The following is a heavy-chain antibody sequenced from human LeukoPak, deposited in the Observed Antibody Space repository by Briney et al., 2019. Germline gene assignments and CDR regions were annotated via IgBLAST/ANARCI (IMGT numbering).Heavy chain of an antibody. V-gene: IGHV1-69*04. D-gene: IGHD6-19*01. CDR2: IIPILGIA. J-gene: IGHJ5*02. CDR1: GGTFSSYA. Sequence: ASVKVSCKASGGTFSSYAISWVRQAPGQGLEWMGRIIPILGIANYAQKFQGRVTITTDESTSTAYMELSSLRSEDTAVYYCANENSSGRMDWFDPWGQGTLVTVSS. CDR3: ANENSSGRMDWFDP.